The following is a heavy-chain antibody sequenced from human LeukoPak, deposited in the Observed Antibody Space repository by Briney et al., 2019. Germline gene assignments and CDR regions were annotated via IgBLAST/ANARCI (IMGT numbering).Heavy chain of an antibody. CDR3: AKDAGNYYDSSGYYYVVAFDI. CDR1: GFTFSSYA. J-gene: IGHJ3*02. V-gene: IGHV3-23*01. Sequence: GRSLRLSCAASGFTFSSYAMSWVRQAPGKGLEWVSAISGSGGRTYYADSVKGRFTISRDNSKNTLYLQMNSLRAEDTAVYYCAKDAGNYYDSSGYYYVVAFDIWGQGTMVTVSS. D-gene: IGHD3-22*01. CDR2: ISGSGGRT.